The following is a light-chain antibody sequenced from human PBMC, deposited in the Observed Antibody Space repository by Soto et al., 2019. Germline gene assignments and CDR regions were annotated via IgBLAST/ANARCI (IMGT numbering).Light chain of an antibody. CDR1: RNINRK. Sequence: EIVMTQSPATLSVSPGKRTTLSCRASRNINRKLAWYQQKPGQAPRLLISGASTRATGIPARFSGSGSGTEFTLTISSLQSEDFAVYYCHQYYDYPPLIFGGGTKVEIK. J-gene: IGKJ4*01. CDR2: GAS. V-gene: IGKV3-15*01. CDR3: HQYYDYPPLI.